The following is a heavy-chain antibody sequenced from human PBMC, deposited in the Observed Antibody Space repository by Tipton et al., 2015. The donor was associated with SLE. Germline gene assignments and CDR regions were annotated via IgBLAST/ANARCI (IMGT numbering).Heavy chain of an antibody. V-gene: IGHV4-39*07. CDR2: IYYSGST. CDR1: GGSISSSSYY. J-gene: IGHJ4*02. CDR3: AKDPSSSWYYFDY. D-gene: IGHD6-13*01. Sequence: LRLSCTVSGGSISSSSYYWGWIRQPPGKGLEWIGSIYYSGSTYYNPSLKSRVTISVDTSKNQFSLKLSSVTAADTAVYYCAKDPSSSWYYFDYWGQGTLVTVSS.